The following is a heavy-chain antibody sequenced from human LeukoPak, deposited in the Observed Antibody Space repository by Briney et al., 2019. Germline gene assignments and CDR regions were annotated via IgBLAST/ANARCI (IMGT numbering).Heavy chain of an antibody. V-gene: IGHV3-66*01. D-gene: IGHD4-23*01. CDR3: ARDKDYGGNSGYYFDY. CDR2: IYSGGST. Sequence: GGSLRLSCAASGFIFKKYWMNWVRQVPGKGLEWVSVIYSGGSTYYADSVKGRFTISRDNSKNTLCLQMNSLRAEDTAVYYCARDKDYGGNSGYYFDYWGQGTLVTVSS. CDR1: GFIFKKYW. J-gene: IGHJ4*02.